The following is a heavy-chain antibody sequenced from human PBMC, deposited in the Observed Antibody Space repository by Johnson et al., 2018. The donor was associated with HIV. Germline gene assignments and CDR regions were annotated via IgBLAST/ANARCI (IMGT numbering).Heavy chain of an antibody. D-gene: IGHD2-15*01. CDR1: RLIFSDYF. J-gene: IGHJ3*01. CDR2: ISGSGSAR. CDR3: ARDQGVRRVVVFDDAFDV. Sequence: QVQLVESGGGLVKPGGSLRLSCAASRLIFSDYFMSWIRQAPGKGLEWVASISGSGSARYYADSVKGRFTISTDNARTSLYLQMNSLRAEDTAVYYCARDQGVRRVVVFDDAFDVWGQVTMVTVSS. V-gene: IGHV3-11*04.